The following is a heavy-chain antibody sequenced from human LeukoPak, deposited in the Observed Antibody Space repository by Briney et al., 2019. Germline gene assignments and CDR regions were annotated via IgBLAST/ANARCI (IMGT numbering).Heavy chain of an antibody. J-gene: IGHJ4*02. V-gene: IGHV1-18*01. Sequence: ASVKVSCKASGYTFTSYGVSWVRQAPGQGLEWMGWISGYNGNTNYAQKFQGRVTMTRDTSISTAYMELSRLRSDDTAVYYCATGWGSYYIESFYFDYWGQGTLVTVSS. D-gene: IGHD3-10*01. CDR3: ATGWGSYYIESFYFDY. CDR2: ISGYNGNT. CDR1: GYTFTSYG.